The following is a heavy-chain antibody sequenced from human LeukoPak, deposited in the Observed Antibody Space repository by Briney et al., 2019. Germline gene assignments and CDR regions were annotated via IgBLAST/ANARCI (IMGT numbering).Heavy chain of an antibody. V-gene: IGHV4-39*07. CDR2: SDYSGST. J-gene: IGHJ4*02. CDR1: GGSISSYY. CDR3: ARDRAEDSSGYYFPFDY. Sequence: SETLSLTCTVSGGSISSYYWGWIRQPPGKGLEWIGSSDYSGSTYYDPSLKSRVTISVDTSKNQFSLKLSSVTAADTAVYYCARDRAEDSSGYYFPFDYWGQGTLVTVSS. D-gene: IGHD3-22*01.